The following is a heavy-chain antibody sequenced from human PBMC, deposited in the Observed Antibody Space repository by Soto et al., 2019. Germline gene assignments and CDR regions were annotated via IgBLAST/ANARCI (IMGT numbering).Heavy chain of an antibody. J-gene: IGHJ4*02. CDR1: GFTFSSYW. V-gene: IGHV3-74*01. CDR2: INSDGSST. CDR3: ARIYYYGSGFDY. Sequence: GGSLRLSCAASGFTFSSYWMHWVRQAPGKGLVWVSRINSDGSSTSYADSVKGRFTISRDNAKNTLYLQMNSLRAEDTAVYYCARIYYYGSGFDYWGQGTLVTVSS. D-gene: IGHD3-10*01.